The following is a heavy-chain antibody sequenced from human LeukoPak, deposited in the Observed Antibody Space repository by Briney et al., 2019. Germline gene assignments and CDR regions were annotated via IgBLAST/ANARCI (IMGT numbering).Heavy chain of an antibody. CDR2: IYYSGST. CDR1: GDSVSRSSYY. V-gene: IGHV4-39*01. Sequence: PSETLSLTCTVSGDSVSRSSYYWGWIRQPPGKGLEWIGNIYYSGSTYHNPSLKSRVTISVDTSKNQFSLKMRSVTAADTAVYYCASRSLFYDSSGYYWWGQGTLVTVSS. CDR3: ASRSLFYDSSGYYW. J-gene: IGHJ4*02. D-gene: IGHD3-22*01.